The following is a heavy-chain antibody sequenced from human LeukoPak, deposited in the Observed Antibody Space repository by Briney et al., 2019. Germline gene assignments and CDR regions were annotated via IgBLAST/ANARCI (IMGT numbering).Heavy chain of an antibody. CDR2: ISSNGGST. CDR1: GFTFSSYA. V-gene: IGHV3-64*01. CDR3: AREGPGSGYYYDTYYFDY. D-gene: IGHD3-22*01. Sequence: GGSPRLSCAASGFTFSSYAMHWVRQAPGKGLEYVSAISSNGGSTYYANSVKGRFTISRDNSKNTLYLQMGSLRAEDMAVYYCAREGPGSGYYYDTYYFDYWGQGTLVTVSS. J-gene: IGHJ4*02.